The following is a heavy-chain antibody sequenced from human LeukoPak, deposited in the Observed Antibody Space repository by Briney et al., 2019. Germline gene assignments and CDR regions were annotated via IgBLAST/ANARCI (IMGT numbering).Heavy chain of an antibody. J-gene: IGHJ3*02. D-gene: IGHD3-22*01. CDR2: ISGSGGST. Sequence: GGSLRLSCAASGFTFSSYAMSWVRQAPGKGLEWVSAISGSGGSTYYADSVKGRFTISRDNSKNTRYLQMNSLRAEDTAVYYCAKGGYYYDSSGYLTWDAFDIWGQGTMVTVSS. V-gene: IGHV3-23*01. CDR1: GFTFSSYA. CDR3: AKGGYYYDSSGYLTWDAFDI.